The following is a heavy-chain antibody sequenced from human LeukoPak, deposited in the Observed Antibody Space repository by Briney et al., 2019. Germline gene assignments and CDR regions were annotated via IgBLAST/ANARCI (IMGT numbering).Heavy chain of an antibody. CDR2: ISGSGGST. Sequence: GGSLRLSCAASGFTFSSYAMSRVRQAQGKGLEWVSAISGSGGSTYYADSVKGRFTISRDNSKNTLYLQMNSLRAEDTAVYYCARDLVVVAASYWGQGTLVTVSS. V-gene: IGHV3-23*01. D-gene: IGHD2-15*01. CDR1: GFTFSSYA. J-gene: IGHJ4*02. CDR3: ARDLVVVAASY.